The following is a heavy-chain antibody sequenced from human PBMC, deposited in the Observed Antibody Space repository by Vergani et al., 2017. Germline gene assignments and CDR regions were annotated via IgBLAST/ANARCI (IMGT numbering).Heavy chain of an antibody. D-gene: IGHD1-26*01. J-gene: IGHJ4*02. Sequence: QVQLQESGPGLVKPSQTLSLTCTVSGGSFSSGSYYWSWIRQPAGKGLEWIGRIYTRGNTNYNPSLKSRVTISVDTSKNQCSLKLGSVTAADTAVYYCARAEVGGGFDYWGQGTLVTVSS. V-gene: IGHV4-61*02. CDR1: GGSFSSGSYY. CDR3: ARAEVGGGFDY. CDR2: IYTRGNT.